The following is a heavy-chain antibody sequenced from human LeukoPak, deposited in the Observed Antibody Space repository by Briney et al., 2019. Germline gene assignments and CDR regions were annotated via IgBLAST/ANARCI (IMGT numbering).Heavy chain of an antibody. D-gene: IGHD1-1*01. CDR1: GGSISSYY. J-gene: IGHJ3*02. CDR2: IYKSGST. Sequence: NPSETLSLTCTVSGGSISSYYWSWIRQPPGKGLEWIGNIYKSGSTNYNPSLKSRVTMSVDTSKNQFSLRLNSVTAADTAVYYCARLSTGPYGLGAFDIWGQGTMVTVSS. V-gene: IGHV4-59*08. CDR3: ARLSTGPYGLGAFDI.